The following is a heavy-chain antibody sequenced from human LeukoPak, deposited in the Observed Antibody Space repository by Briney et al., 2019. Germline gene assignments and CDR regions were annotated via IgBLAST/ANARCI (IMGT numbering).Heavy chain of an antibody. J-gene: IGHJ4*02. Sequence: GESLKISCKGSGYSFTSYWIGWVRQMPGKGLEWMGISYPGDSDTRYSPSFQGQVTISADKSISTAYLQWSSLKASDTAMYYCARQMTTVTTAFDYWGQGTLVTVSS. CDR2: SYPGDSDT. V-gene: IGHV5-51*01. D-gene: IGHD4-11*01. CDR3: ARQMTTVTTAFDY. CDR1: GYSFTSYW.